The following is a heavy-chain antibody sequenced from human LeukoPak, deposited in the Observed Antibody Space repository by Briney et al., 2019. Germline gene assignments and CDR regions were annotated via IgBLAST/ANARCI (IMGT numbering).Heavy chain of an antibody. Sequence: GGPLRLSCAASGFTFSSHAMSWVRQAPGKGLEWVSTISGSGGNTYYADFVKGRFTISRDNSKNTLYLQMDSLRAEDTAVYYCARNYYDNVWGSSPYWGQGTLVTVSS. CDR3: ARNYYDNVWGSSPY. D-gene: IGHD3-16*01. J-gene: IGHJ4*02. V-gene: IGHV3-23*01. CDR2: ISGSGGNT. CDR1: GFTFSSHA.